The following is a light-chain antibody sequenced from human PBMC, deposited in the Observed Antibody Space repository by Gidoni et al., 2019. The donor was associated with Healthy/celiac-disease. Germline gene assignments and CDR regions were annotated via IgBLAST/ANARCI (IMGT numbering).Light chain of an antibody. Sequence: DIQMTQSSSSLSASVGDRVTITCRASQSISSYLNWYQQKPGKAPKLLIYAASSLQSGVPSRFSGSGSGTDFTLTISSLQPEDFATYYCQQSYSTLWTFXXXTKVEIK. CDR1: QSISSY. CDR2: AAS. CDR3: QQSYSTLWT. V-gene: IGKV1-39*01. J-gene: IGKJ1*01.